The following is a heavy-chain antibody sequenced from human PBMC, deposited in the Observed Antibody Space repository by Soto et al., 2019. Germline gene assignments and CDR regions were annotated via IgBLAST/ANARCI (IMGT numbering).Heavy chain of an antibody. Sequence: GGSVRLSCVPSKFTFSNYWLTWVRQAPGKGLEGVANIKEDGSEKDYVDSVKGRCTISRDNAKNSLDLQMNSRRAEDTAVYFCARVYFKYDCWGQGT. CDR2: IKEDGSEK. CDR1: KFTFSNYW. D-gene: IGHD3-10*01. CDR3: ARVYFKYDC. V-gene: IGHV3-7*01. J-gene: IGHJ4*02.